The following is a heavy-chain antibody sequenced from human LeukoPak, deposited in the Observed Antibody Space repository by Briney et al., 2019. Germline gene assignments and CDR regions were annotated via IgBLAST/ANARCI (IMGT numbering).Heavy chain of an antibody. D-gene: IGHD3-10*01. V-gene: IGHV4-38-2*02. CDR3: ARDLYGSGTRRLPFDY. CDR2: IYHSGST. J-gene: IGHJ4*02. Sequence: SETLSLTCTVSGYSFSSGYYWGWIRQPPGKGLEWIGSIYHSGSTYYNPSLKSRVTISVDTSKNQFSLKLSSVTAADTAVYYCARDLYGSGTRRLPFDYWGQGTLVTVSS. CDR1: GYSFSSGYY.